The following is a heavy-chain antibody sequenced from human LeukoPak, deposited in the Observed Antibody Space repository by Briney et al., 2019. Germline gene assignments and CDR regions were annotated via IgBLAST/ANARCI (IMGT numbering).Heavy chain of an antibody. CDR2: ISGSGGST. J-gene: IGHJ4*02. CDR3: AGDEGSGWFDY. Sequence: GGSLRLSCAASGFTFSSYAMSWVRQAPGKGLEWVSAISGSGGSTYYADSVKGRFTTSRDNSKNTLYLQMNSLRAEDTAVYYCAGDEGSGWFDYWGQGTLVTVSS. D-gene: IGHD6-25*01. V-gene: IGHV3-23*01. CDR1: GFTFSSYA.